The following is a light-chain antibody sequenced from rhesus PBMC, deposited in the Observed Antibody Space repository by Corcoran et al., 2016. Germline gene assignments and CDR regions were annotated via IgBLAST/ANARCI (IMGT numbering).Light chain of an antibody. CDR2: KAS. Sequence: DIQMTQSPSSLSASVGDRVTITCRASENVNNNLNWNQQKPGKAPKLLIYKASPFQSGVPSRFSGSGSGTDYTFTISSLQPEDVATYYCQHGYGTPYSFGQGTKVEIK. CDR3: QHGYGTPYS. J-gene: IGKJ2*01. CDR1: ENVNNN. V-gene: IGKV1-74*01.